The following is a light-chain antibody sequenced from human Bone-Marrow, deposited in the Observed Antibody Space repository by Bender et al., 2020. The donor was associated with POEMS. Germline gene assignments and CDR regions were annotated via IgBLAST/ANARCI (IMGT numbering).Light chain of an antibody. Sequence: QSVLTQPPSVSGAPGQRVTISCTGSTSNIGAGYDVLWYQQFPGTAPKLLIYGSRNRPSGVPDRFSGSKSGTSVSLAISGLQAEDEADYYCQSYDSSLGGSVVFGGGTKLTVL. CDR3: QSYDSSLGGSVV. V-gene: IGLV1-40*01. J-gene: IGLJ2*01. CDR1: TSNIGAGYD. CDR2: GSR.